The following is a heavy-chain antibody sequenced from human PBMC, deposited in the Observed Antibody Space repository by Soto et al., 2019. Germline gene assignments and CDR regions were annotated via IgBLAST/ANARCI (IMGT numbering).Heavy chain of an antibody. CDR1: GFTFSSYA. CDR2: ISYDGSNK. CDR3: AREGSDIVVVPAASDYFDY. Sequence: QVQLVESGGGVVEPGRSLRLSCAASGFTFSSYAMHWVRQPPGKGLEWVAVISYDGSNKYYADSVKGRFTISRDNSKNTLYLQMNSLRAEDTAVYYCAREGSDIVVVPAASDYFDYWGQGTLVTVSS. V-gene: IGHV3-30-3*01. J-gene: IGHJ4*02. D-gene: IGHD2-2*01.